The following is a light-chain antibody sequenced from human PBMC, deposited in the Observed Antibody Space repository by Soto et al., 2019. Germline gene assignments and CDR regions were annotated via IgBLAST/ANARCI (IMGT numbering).Light chain of an antibody. V-gene: IGKV1-5*01. CDR1: QSISSW. CDR3: QQYNSYSPWP. CDR2: DAS. J-gene: IGKJ1*01. Sequence: DLQMTQSPSTLSASVGDRVTITCRASQSISSWLAWYQQKPGKAPKLLIYDASSLESGVPSRFSGSGSGTEFTLTISSLQPDDFATYYCQQYNSYSPWPFGQGTKVEIK.